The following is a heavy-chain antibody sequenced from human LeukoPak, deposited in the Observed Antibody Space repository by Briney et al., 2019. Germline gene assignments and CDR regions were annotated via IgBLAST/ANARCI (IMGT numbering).Heavy chain of an antibody. D-gene: IGHD5-12*01. J-gene: IGHJ4*02. CDR3: AREGYSDYTGFDN. Sequence: GGSLRLSCAASGFTFTTYSMSWVRQAPGKGLEWVSYISSSGSTIYYADSVKGRFTISRDNAKNSLYLQMNSLRAEDTAVYYCAREGYSDYTGFDNWGQGTLVTVSS. V-gene: IGHV3-48*03. CDR1: GFTFTTYS. CDR2: ISSSGSTI.